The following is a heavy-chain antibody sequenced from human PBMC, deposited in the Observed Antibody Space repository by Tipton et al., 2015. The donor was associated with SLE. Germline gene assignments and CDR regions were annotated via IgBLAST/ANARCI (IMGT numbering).Heavy chain of an antibody. Sequence: SLRLSCAASGFTFSSYDMTWVRQAPGKGLEWVSAISSSGASTYYADSVKGRFTISRDNSKNTLYLQMNSLRAEDTAVYYCARDSVANDIVVVKGMDVWGQGTTVTVSS. D-gene: IGHD2-2*01. V-gene: IGHV3-23*01. CDR2: ISSSGAST. CDR3: ARDSVANDIVVVKGMDV. J-gene: IGHJ6*02. CDR1: GFTFSSYD.